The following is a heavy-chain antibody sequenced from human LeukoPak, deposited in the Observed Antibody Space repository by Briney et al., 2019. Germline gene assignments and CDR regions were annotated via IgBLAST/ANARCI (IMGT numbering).Heavy chain of an antibody. Sequence: PGGSLRLSCAASGFTFSSYSINWVSQAPGKGLEWVSYISSSTGTIYYADSVKGRFTISRDNAKNSLYLQMNSLRAEDTAVYYCARGIVGATHFDYWGQGTLVTVSS. CDR1: GFTFSSYS. V-gene: IGHV3-48*01. CDR3: ARGIVGATHFDY. J-gene: IGHJ4*02. D-gene: IGHD1-26*01. CDR2: ISSSTGTI.